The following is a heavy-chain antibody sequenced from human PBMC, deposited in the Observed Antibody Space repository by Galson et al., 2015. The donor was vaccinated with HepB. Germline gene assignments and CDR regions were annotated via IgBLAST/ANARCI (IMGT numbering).Heavy chain of an antibody. CDR1: GYTFTRYG. Sequence: SVKVSCKASGYTFTRYGIGWVRQAPGQGLEWMGWIIPYNGNTNYAQKFQGRVTMTTETSTSTAYMELTSLKSDDTAVYFCARGGPWGVRFPGYFDYWGQGTLVTVSS. CDR2: IIPYNGNT. V-gene: IGHV1-18*01. D-gene: IGHD3-16*01. J-gene: IGHJ4*02. CDR3: ARGGPWGVRFPGYFDY.